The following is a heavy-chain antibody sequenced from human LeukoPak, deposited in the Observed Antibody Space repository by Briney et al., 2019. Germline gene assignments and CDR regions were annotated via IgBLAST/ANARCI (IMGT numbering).Heavy chain of an antibody. CDR3: AKVVPANNWFDP. CDR1: GFTFSDYY. J-gene: IGHJ5*02. CDR2: ISGSGGST. Sequence: PGGSLRLSCAASGFTFSDYYMSWIRQAPGKGLEWVSVISGSGGSTYYADSVKGRFTISRDNSKNTLYLQMNSLKAEDTAVYYCAKVVPANNWFDPWGQGTLVTVSS. D-gene: IGHD2-2*01. V-gene: IGHV3-23*01.